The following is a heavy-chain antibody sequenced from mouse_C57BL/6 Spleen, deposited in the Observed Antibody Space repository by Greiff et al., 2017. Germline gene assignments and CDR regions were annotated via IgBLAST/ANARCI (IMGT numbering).Heavy chain of an antibody. CDR3: ARYGDYDGMDY. V-gene: IGHV1-26*01. CDR2: INPNNGGT. CDR1: GYTFTDYY. Sequence: VQLQQSGPELVKPGASVKISCKASGYTFTDYYMNWVKQSHGKSLEWIGDINPNNGGTSYNQKFKGKATLTVDKSSSTAYMELRSLTSEDAAVYYCARYGDYDGMDYWGQGTSVTVSS. D-gene: IGHD1-1*02. J-gene: IGHJ4*01.